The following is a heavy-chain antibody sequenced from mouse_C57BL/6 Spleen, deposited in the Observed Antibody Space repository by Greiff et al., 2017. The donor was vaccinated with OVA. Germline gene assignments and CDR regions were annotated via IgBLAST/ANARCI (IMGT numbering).Heavy chain of an antibody. CDR3: ARPRTAQATGFAY. D-gene: IGHD3-2*02. CDR2: ISGGGGNT. Sequence: EVKLVESGGGLVKPGGSLKLSCAASGFTFSSYTMSWVRQTPEKRLEWVATISGGGGNTYYPDSVKGRFTFSRDNAQNTLYLQMSSLRSEDTAFYYSARPRTAQATGFAYWGEGTLVTVSA. V-gene: IGHV5-9*01. J-gene: IGHJ3*01. CDR1: GFTFSSYT.